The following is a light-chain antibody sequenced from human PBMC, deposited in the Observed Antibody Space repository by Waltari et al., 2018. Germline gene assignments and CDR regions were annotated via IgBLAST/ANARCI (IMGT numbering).Light chain of an antibody. J-gene: IGKJ4*01. Sequence: DIQMTQSPSSVSASVGDRVTITCRASQGISSWLAWYQQKPGRAPNLLIYAAVSLQGGVPERFSGSGSGTEFTLTISSLQPDDFATYYCQQAASFPLTFGGGTKVEIK. CDR3: QQAASFPLT. CDR1: QGISSW. V-gene: IGKV1-12*01. CDR2: AAV.